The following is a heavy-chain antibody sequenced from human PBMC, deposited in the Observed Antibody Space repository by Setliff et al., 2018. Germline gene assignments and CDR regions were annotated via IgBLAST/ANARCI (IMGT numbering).Heavy chain of an antibody. V-gene: IGHV4-4*07. J-gene: IGHJ6*03. D-gene: IGHD3-3*01. CDR1: GGSISSYY. Sequence: PSETLSLTCTVSGGSISSYYWSWIRQPAGKGLEWIGRIYTSGRTNYNPYLKSRFTMSVDTSKNQFSLKLSSVTAADTAVYYCARVGMYYNFWSGYYTYYYYYYMDGWGKGTTVTVSS. CDR2: IYTSGRT. CDR3: ARVGMYYNFWSGYYTYYYYYYMDG.